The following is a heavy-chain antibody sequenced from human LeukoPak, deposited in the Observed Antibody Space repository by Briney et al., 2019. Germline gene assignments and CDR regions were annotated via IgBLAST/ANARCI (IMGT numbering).Heavy chain of an antibody. V-gene: IGHV3-11*05. J-gene: IGHJ4*02. CDR1: GFTFSDYY. CDR2: ISSSSSYT. Sequence: GGSLRLSCAASGFTFSDYYMSWIRQAPGKGLEWVSYISSSSSYTNYADSVKGRFTISRDSAKNSLYRQMNSLRAEDTAVYYCARERYYDSSGSRVLSNFDYWGQGTLVTVSS. CDR3: ARERYYDSSGSRVLSNFDY. D-gene: IGHD3-22*01.